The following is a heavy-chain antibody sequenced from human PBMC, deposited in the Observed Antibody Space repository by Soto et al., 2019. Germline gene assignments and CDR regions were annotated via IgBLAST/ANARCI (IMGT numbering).Heavy chain of an antibody. Sequence: SETLSLTCTVSGGSISSSSYYWGWIRQPPGKGLEWIGSIYYSGSTYYNPSLKSRVTISVDTSKNQFSLKLSSVTAADTAVYYCAREVQQLVGNWFDPWGQGTLVTVSS. D-gene: IGHD6-13*01. V-gene: IGHV4-39*07. J-gene: IGHJ5*02. CDR2: IYYSGST. CDR1: GGSISSSSYY. CDR3: AREVQQLVGNWFDP.